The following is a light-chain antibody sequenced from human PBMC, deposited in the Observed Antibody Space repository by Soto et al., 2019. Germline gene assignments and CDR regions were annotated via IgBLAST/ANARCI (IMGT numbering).Light chain of an antibody. J-gene: IGLJ1*01. CDR1: SSDVGGYNY. Sequence: QAVLTQPASVSGSPGQSITISCTGTSSDVGGYNYVSWYQQHPGKAPKLMIYEVGNRPSGVSNRFSGSKSGNTASLTISGLQAEDEADYYCSSYTSRNTLDYVFGTGTKLTVL. V-gene: IGLV2-14*01. CDR2: EVG. CDR3: SSYTSRNTLDYV.